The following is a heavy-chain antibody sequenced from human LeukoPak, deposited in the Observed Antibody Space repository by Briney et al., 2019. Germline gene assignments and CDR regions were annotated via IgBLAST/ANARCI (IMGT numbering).Heavy chain of an antibody. Sequence: PGGSLRLSCAASGFTVSSNYMSWVRQAPGKGLEWAANIRQDGSDKFYVDSVRGRFIISRDNGGNSLYLQMNGVRAEDTAVYYCAGGSGWLIDSWGRGTLVTVSS. D-gene: IGHD6-19*01. J-gene: IGHJ4*02. V-gene: IGHV3-7*05. CDR1: GFTVSSNY. CDR3: AGGSGWLIDS. CDR2: IRQDGSDK.